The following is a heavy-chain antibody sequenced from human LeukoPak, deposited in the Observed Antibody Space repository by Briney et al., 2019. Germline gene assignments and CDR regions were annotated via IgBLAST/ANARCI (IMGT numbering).Heavy chain of an antibody. CDR1: GGSISSSSYY. CDR3: ARTLSIVVVPAAIPNWFDP. V-gene: IGHV4-39*01. D-gene: IGHD2-2*02. CDR2: IHYSGST. Sequence: SETLSLTCTVSGGSISSSSYYWGWIRQPPGKGLEWIGSIHYSGSTYYNPSLKSRVTISVDTSKNQFSLKLSSVTAADTAVYYCARTLSIVVVPAAIPNWFDPWGQGTLVTVCS. J-gene: IGHJ5*02.